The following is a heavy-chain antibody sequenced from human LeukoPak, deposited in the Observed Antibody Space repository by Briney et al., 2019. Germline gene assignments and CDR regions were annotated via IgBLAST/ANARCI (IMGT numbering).Heavy chain of an antibody. Sequence: GKSLRLSCAASGFTFSNYAMHWVRQAPGKGLEWVSLISSGGTYEYYADSVKGRFTISRDNSKNTLYLQMNSLRAEDTAVYYCARDADTIYYDSSGYYGVDYWGQGTLVTVSS. CDR1: GFTFSNYA. J-gene: IGHJ4*02. D-gene: IGHD3-22*01. V-gene: IGHV3-30*01. CDR3: ARDADTIYYDSSGYYGVDY. CDR2: ISSGGTYE.